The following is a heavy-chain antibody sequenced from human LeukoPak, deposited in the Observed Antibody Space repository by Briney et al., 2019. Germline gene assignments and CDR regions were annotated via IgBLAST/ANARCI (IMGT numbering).Heavy chain of an antibody. Sequence: ASVKVSCKASGYTFTGYYMHWVRQAPGQGLEWMGWTNPNSGGTNYAQKFQGRVTMTRDTSISTAYMELSRLRSDDTAVYYCARGGAGLHSYYYYYMDVWGKGTTVTVSS. CDR2: TNPNSGGT. CDR3: ARGGAGLHSYYYYYMDV. D-gene: IGHD5-24*01. CDR1: GYTFTGYY. J-gene: IGHJ6*03. V-gene: IGHV1-2*02.